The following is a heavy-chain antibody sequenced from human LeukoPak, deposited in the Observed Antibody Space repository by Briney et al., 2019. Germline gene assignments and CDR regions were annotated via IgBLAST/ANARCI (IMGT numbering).Heavy chain of an antibody. CDR3: AREYSGYYFDY. Sequence: PSETLSLTCTVSGGSISNYYWSWIRQPPGKGLEWIGSIYYSGSTYYNPSLKSRVTISVDTSKNQFSLKLSSVTAADTAVYYCAREYSGYYFDYWGQGTLVTVSS. CDR1: GGSISNYY. J-gene: IGHJ4*02. V-gene: IGHV4-39*07. D-gene: IGHD3-10*01. CDR2: IYYSGST.